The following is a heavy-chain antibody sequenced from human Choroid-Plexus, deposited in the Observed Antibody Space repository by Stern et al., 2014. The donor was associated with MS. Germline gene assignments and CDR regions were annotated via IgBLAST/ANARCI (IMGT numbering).Heavy chain of an antibody. V-gene: IGHV3-15*01. Sequence: ELQLEESGGGLIKPGGSLRLSCAASGFTFSNAWMSWVRQAPGKGLEWVGHIKTKVDGGTTDYAALVKGRFTISRDDSKSTLYLQMNSLKREDTAVYYCTTGEIIKWMEENVDYWGQGTLVTVSS. CDR1: GFTFSNAW. D-gene: IGHD6-19*01. J-gene: IGHJ4*02. CDR3: TTGEIIKWMEENVDY. CDR2: IKTKVDGGTT.